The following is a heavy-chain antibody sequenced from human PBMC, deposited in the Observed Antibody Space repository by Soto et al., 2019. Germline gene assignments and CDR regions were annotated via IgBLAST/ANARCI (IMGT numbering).Heavy chain of an antibody. Sequence: GGSLTLSCESSGSPFSSYGIRWVRQAPGKGLEWVALISYDGSNKYYADSVKGRFTISRDNSKNTLYLQMNSLRAEDTAVYYCAKDGGYSYGYSPRYYYGMDVWGQGTTVTVS. V-gene: IGHV3-30*18. CDR1: GSPFSSYG. J-gene: IGHJ6*02. CDR3: AKDGGYSYGYSPRYYYGMDV. D-gene: IGHD5-18*01. CDR2: ISYDGSNK.